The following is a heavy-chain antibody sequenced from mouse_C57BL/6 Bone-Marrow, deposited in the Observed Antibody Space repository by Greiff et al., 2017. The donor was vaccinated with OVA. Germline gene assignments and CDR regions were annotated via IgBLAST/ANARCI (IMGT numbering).Heavy chain of an antibody. CDR2: ILPGSGST. V-gene: IGHV1-9*01. Sequence: QVQLQQSGAELMKPGASVKLSCKATGYTFTGYWIAWVKQRPGHGLEWIGEILPGSGSTNYNEKFKGKATFTADTYSNTAYMQLSSLTTEDSAIYYCARIYYSNRGSAYWGQGTLVTVSA. CDR3: ARIYYSNRGSAY. CDR1: GYTFTGYW. D-gene: IGHD2-5*01. J-gene: IGHJ3*01.